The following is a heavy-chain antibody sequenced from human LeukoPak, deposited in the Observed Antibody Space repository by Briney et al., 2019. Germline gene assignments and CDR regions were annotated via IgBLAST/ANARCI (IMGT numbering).Heavy chain of an antibody. Sequence: GGSLRLSCAASGFTFSSYSMNWVRQAPGKGLEWVSYISSSSTIYYADSVKGRFTISRDNAKNSLYLQMNSLRAEDTAVYYCARNYYDSSGYPDNFDYWGQGTLVTVSS. D-gene: IGHD3-22*01. V-gene: IGHV3-48*01. CDR2: ISSSSTI. CDR3: ARNYYDSSGYPDNFDY. CDR1: GFTFSSYS. J-gene: IGHJ4*02.